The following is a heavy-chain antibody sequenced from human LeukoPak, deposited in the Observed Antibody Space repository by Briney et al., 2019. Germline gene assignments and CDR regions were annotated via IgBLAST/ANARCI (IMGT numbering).Heavy chain of an antibody. V-gene: IGHV4-59*01. Sequence: PSETLSLTCTVSGGSISSYYWSWIRQPPGKGLEWIGYIYYSGSTNYNPSLKSRVTISVDTSKNQFSLKLSSVTAADTAVYYCARRSIAVAGGFDYWGQGTLVTVSS. J-gene: IGHJ4*02. CDR2: IYYSGST. CDR3: ARRSIAVAGGFDY. D-gene: IGHD6-19*01. CDR1: GGSISSYY.